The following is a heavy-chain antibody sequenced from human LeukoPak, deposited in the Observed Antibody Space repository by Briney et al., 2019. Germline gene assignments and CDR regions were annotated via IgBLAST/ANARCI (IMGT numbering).Heavy chain of an antibody. V-gene: IGHV6-1*01. CDR1: GDSVSSSIAA. D-gene: IGHD6-19*01. CDR2: TDYRSKWYY. J-gene: IGHJ5*02. CDR3: ARGSRGAFGGGSPRPNWFDP. Sequence: SQTLSLTCAISGDSVSSSIAAWNWIRQSPSRGLEWLGRTDYRSKWYYNYAVSVKSRITINPDTSKNQFSLQLNSVTPDDTAVYYCARGSRGAFGGGSPRPNWFDPWGQGTLVTVSS.